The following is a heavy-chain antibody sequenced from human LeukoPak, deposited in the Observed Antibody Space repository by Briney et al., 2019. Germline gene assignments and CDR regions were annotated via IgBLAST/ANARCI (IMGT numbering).Heavy chain of an antibody. J-gene: IGHJ5*02. CDR1: GYTFIGYY. Sequence: ASVKVSCKTSGYTFIGYYMHWVRQAPGQGLEWMGWINPKNGGANYAPSFQGRVTMTRDRAISTVYMELTRLTSDDTAVYYCARASFWESPINWFDPWGQGTLVTVSS. CDR2: INPKNGGA. D-gene: IGHD3-16*01. V-gene: IGHV1-2*07. CDR3: ARASFWESPINWFDP.